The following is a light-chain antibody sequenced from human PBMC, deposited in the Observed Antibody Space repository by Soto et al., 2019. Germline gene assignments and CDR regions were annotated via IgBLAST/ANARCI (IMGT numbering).Light chain of an antibody. CDR3: QQYNNWPPWT. V-gene: IGKV3-15*01. CDR1: QSISSN. Sequence: EIVMMQSPATLSVSPGERATLSCRASQSISSNLAWYQQKPGQAPRLLIYGASIRATGIPARFSGGGSGTEFTLTISGLQSEDFAVYYCQQYNNWPPWTFGQGTKVDIK. CDR2: GAS. J-gene: IGKJ1*01.